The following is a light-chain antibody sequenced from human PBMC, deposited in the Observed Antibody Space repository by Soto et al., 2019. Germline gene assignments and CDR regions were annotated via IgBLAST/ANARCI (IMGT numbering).Light chain of an antibody. CDR1: QSISSY. V-gene: IGKV1-39*01. Sequence: DIQMTQSPSSLSASVGDRVTITCRASQSISSYLNWYQQKPGKAPKLLIYAASSLQSGVPSRFSGSRSGTEFTLTISSLEPEDFAVYYCQQRSKWRTFGQGTKVDIK. CDR3: QQRSKWRT. CDR2: AAS. J-gene: IGKJ1*01.